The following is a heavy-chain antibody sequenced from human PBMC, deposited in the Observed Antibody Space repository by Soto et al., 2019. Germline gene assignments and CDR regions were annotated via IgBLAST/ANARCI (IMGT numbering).Heavy chain of an antibody. CDR3: ARGALSLYGDLKYFQH. J-gene: IGHJ1*01. V-gene: IGHV3-53*04. CDR1: GFTVSSNY. D-gene: IGHD4-17*01. CDR2: IYSGGST. Sequence: EVQLVESGGGLVQPGGSLRLSCAASGFTVSSNYMSWVRQAPGKGLEWVSVIYSGGSTYYADSVKGRFTISRHNSKNTLYLQMNSLRAEDTAVYYCARGALSLYGDLKYFQHWGQGTLVTVSS.